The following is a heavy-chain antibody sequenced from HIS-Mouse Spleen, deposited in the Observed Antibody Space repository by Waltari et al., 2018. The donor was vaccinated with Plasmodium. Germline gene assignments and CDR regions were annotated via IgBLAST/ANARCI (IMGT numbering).Heavy chain of an antibody. Sequence: QVQLQQWGAGLLKPSETLSLTCAVYGGSFSGYYWSWIRQPPGKGLEWIGEINHSGSTNHHPSLKSRVTISVDTSKNQFSLKLSSVTAADTAVYYCARGVGYCSGGSCDHYFDYWGQGTLVTVSS. CDR1: GGSFSGYY. V-gene: IGHV4-34*01. J-gene: IGHJ4*02. CDR2: INHSGST. CDR3: ARGVGYCSGGSCDHYFDY. D-gene: IGHD2-15*01.